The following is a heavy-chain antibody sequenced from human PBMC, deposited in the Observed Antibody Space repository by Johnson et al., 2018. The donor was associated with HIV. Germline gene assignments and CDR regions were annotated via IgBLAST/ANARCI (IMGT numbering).Heavy chain of an antibody. V-gene: IGHV3-30*18. J-gene: IGHJ3*01. CDR3: AKDLFTEREDDVFDV. D-gene: IGHD1-26*01. CDR2: TSNDGSNK. Sequence: QVQLVESGGGVVQPGRSLRVSCAASGFTFSSYGMHWVRQAPGKGLEWVAVTSNDGSNKYYADSVKGRFTISRDNSKNTLYLQMNSLRAEDTAVYYCAKDLFTEREDDVFDVWGQGTMVTVSS. CDR1: GFTFSSYG.